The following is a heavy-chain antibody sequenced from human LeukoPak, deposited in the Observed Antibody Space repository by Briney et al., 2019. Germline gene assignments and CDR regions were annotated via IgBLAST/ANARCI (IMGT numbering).Heavy chain of an antibody. CDR1: GGSISSDDYY. CDR2: IYPSGNT. V-gene: IGHV4-61*02. CDR3: ARYFDY. Sequence: PSETLSLTCTVSGGSISSDDYYWSWIRQPAGKGLEWIGRIYPSGNTNYNPSLRSRVTISIDTSKNQFPLKLSSVTAADTAVYYCARYFDYWGQGILVTVSS. J-gene: IGHJ4*02.